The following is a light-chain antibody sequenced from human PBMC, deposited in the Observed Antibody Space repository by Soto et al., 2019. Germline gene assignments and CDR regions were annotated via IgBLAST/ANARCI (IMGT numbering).Light chain of an antibody. CDR2: DVV. V-gene: IGLV2-14*03. CDR1: SSDVGGFNS. Sequence: QSALTQPASVSGSPGQSITISCTGTSSDVGGFNSVSCYQLRPGTAPKLILYDVVDRTSGVSYRFSVSKSGNTATLTIAVLQAADESDYFCISYTSTMTNVFGSGTKLTVL. CDR3: ISYTSTMTNV. J-gene: IGLJ1*01.